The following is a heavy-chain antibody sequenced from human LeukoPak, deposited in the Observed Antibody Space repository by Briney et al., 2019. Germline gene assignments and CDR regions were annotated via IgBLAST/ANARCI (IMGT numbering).Heavy chain of an antibody. J-gene: IGHJ6*04. CDR2: ISSSSSTI. V-gene: IGHV3-48*01. D-gene: IGHD3-10*02. CDR1: GFTFGSYS. Sequence: GGSLRLSCAASGFTFGSYSMNWVRQAPGKGLEWVSYISSSSSTIYYADSVKGRFTISRDNAKNSLYLQMNSLRAEDTAVYYCAELGITMIGGVWGKGTTVTISS. CDR3: AELGITMIGGV.